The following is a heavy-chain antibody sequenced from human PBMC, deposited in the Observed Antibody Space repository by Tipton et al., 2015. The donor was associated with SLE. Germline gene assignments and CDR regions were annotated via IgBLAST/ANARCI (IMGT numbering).Heavy chain of an antibody. D-gene: IGHD7-27*01. CDR1: TGSFSGYY. J-gene: IGHJ6*03. V-gene: IGHV4-34*01. CDR3: ATQTGDLYYYYYMDV. Sequence: TLSLTCTVYTGSFSGYYWSWIRQPPGKGLEWIGEINHSGSTNYNPSLTSRVTISVDTSKDQFSLKLSSVTAADTAVNYCATQTGDLYYYYYMDVWGKGTTVTVSS. CDR2: INHSGST.